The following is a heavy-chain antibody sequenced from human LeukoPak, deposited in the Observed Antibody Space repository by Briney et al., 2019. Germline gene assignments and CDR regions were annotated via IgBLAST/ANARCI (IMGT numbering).Heavy chain of an antibody. CDR1: GYTLTELS. CDR3: ATVLGGSYFFHY. J-gene: IGHJ4*02. CDR2: FDPEDGET. D-gene: IGHD1-26*01. Sequence: ASVKVSCKVSGYTLTELSMHWVRQAPGKGREWMGGFDPEDGETIYAQKFQGRVTMTEDTSTDTAYMELSSLRSEDTAVYYCATVLGGSYFFHYWGQGTLVTVSS. V-gene: IGHV1-24*01.